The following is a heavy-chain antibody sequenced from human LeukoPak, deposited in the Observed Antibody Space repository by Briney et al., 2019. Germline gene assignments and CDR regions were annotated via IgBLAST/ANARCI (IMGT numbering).Heavy chain of an antibody. CDR1: GFTFGSDW. CDR3: ARVGYYDSSGYYAYLQH. J-gene: IGHJ1*01. V-gene: IGHV3-74*01. CDR2: MNSDGSSI. D-gene: IGHD3-22*01. Sequence: GGSLRLSCAASGFTFGSDWMHWVRQPPGKGLEWVSRMNSDGSSISYADFVKGRFTISRDNAKNTLYLQMNSLRAEDTAVYYCARVGYYDSSGYYAYLQHWGQGTLVTVSS.